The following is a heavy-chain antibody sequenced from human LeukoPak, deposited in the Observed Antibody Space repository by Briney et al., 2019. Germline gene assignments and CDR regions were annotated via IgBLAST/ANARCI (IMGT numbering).Heavy chain of an antibody. D-gene: IGHD6-6*01. J-gene: IGHJ6*03. CDR2: IIPIFGTA. CDR3: ARGIAARPNCYYYMDV. V-gene: IGHV1-69*05. CDR1: GYTFTSYG. Sequence: SVKVSCKASGYTFTSYGISWVRQAPGQGLEWMGGIIPIFGTANYAQKFQGRVTITTDESTSTAYMELSSLRSEDTAVYYCARGIAARPNCYYYMDVWGKGTTVTVSS.